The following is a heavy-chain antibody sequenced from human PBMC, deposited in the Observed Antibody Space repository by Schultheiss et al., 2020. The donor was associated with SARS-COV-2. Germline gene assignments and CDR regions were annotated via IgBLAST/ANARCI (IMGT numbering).Heavy chain of an antibody. CDR2: ISSSSSTI. Sequence: SCAASGFTFSSYSMNWVRQAPGKGLEWVSSISSSSSTIYYADSVKGRFTISRDNAKNSLYLQMNSLRAEDTAVYYCAKSKGAYYYYYMDVWGKGTTVTVSS. J-gene: IGHJ6*03. V-gene: IGHV3-48*04. D-gene: IGHD1-26*01. CDR3: AKSKGAYYYYYMDV. CDR1: GFTFSSYS.